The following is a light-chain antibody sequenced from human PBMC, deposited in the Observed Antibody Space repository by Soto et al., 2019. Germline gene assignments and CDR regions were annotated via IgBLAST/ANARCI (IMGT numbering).Light chain of an antibody. CDR1: SSNIGAGYD. CDR2: RNN. J-gene: IGLJ2*01. V-gene: IGLV1-40*01. CDR3: QSYDSSLSGYVV. Sequence: QSVLTQPPSVSGAPGQRVTISCTGSSSNIGAGYDVHWYQQLPGIAPTLLIYRNNNRPSGVPDRFSGSKSGNSASLAITGLQAEDEAEYYCQSYDSSLSGYVVFGGRTKLTVL.